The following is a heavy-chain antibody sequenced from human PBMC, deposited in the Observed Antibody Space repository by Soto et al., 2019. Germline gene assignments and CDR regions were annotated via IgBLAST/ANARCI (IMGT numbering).Heavy chain of an antibody. D-gene: IGHD1-1*01. J-gene: IGHJ4*02. CDR2: ISSSSSYI. CDR1: GFTFSSYS. CDR3: ARAPTVRLNYLDY. Sequence: GGSPRPSRAASGFTFSSYSMNWVRQAPGKGLEWVSSISSSSSYIYYADSVKGRVTISRDNAKNSLYQQMNSLRAEDTAVYYGARAPTVRLNYLDYWGQGTVVTVSS. V-gene: IGHV3-21*01.